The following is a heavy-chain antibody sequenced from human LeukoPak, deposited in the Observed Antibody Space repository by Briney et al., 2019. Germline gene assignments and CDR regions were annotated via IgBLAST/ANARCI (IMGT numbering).Heavy chain of an antibody. CDR2: INPNSGNT. CDR1: GYTFTGYY. V-gene: IGHV1-8*02. J-gene: IGHJ4*02. D-gene: IGHD3-10*01. CDR3: ARASGLYGSGSRY. Sequence: SVKVSCKASGYTFTGYYMHWVRQAPGQGLEWMGWINPNSGNTGYAQKFQGRVTMTRHTSISTAHMELSSRRSEDTAVYYCARASGLYGSGSRYWGQGTLVTVSS.